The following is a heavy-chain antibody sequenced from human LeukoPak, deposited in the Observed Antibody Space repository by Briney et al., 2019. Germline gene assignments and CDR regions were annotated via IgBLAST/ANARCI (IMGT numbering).Heavy chain of an antibody. CDR2: INPSGGST. Sequence: ASVKVSCKASGYTFTSYYMHWVRQAPGQGLEWMGIINPSGGSTSYAQKFQGRVTMTRDMSTSTVYMELSSLRSEDTAVYYCARDFCSSTNCYQNSCFDPWGRGTLVTVSS. V-gene: IGHV1-46*01. D-gene: IGHD2-2*01. J-gene: IGHJ5*02. CDR3: ARDFCSSTNCYQNSCFDP. CDR1: GYTFTSYY.